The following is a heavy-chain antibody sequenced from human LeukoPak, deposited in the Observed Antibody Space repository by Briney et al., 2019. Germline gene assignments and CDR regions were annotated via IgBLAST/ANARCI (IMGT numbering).Heavy chain of an antibody. V-gene: IGHV3-48*01. D-gene: IGHD3-22*01. CDR3: ATSMIVVVSQVDY. CDR1: GFTFSSYS. CDR2: ISSSSTT. Sequence: TGGSLRLSCAASGFTFSSYSMNWVRQAPGKGLEWVSYISSSSTTYYADSVKGRFTISRDNSKNTLYLQMNSLRAEDTAVYYCATSMIVVVSQVDYWGQGTLVTVSS. J-gene: IGHJ4*02.